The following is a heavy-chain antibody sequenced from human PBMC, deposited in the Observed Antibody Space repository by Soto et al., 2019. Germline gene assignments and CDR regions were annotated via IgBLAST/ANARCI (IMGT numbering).Heavy chain of an antibody. CDR2: VHYSGST. Sequence: KPSETLSLTCTVSGASISRYYWSWIRQPPGKGLEWIGYVHYSGSTSYNPSLKSRVTISIDMSKTHFSLKLTSVTAADTAVYLCARHPNAYFDYWGQGALVTVSS. CDR3: ARHPNAYFDY. CDR1: GASISRYY. J-gene: IGHJ4*02. V-gene: IGHV4-59*08.